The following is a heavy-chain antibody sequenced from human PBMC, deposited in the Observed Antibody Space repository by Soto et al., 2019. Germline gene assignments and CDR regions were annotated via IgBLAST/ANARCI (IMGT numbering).Heavy chain of an antibody. D-gene: IGHD3-10*01. CDR1: DFTFSDYV. V-gene: IGHV3-30*03. Sequence: QVQLVESGGGVVQPGRSLRLSCAASDFTFSDYVMHWVRQAPGKGLEWVARISYDGNYKYYADPVKGRFTISRDTSKXXXXXXXXXXXXXXXXXXXXXKDRXXXXXXXSCLLFDDWGQGTLVTVSS. CDR2: ISYDGNYK. CDR3: XKDRXXXXXXXSCLLFDD. J-gene: IGHJ4*02.